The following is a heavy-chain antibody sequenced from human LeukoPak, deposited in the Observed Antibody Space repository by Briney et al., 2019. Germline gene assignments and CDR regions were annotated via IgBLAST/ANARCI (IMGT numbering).Heavy chain of an antibody. D-gene: IGHD3-10*01. Sequence: SETLSLICAVHGQSFSGYYWSWIRQPPGMGLEWIGEINHSGSTNYNPSLKSRVTISVDTSKNQFSLKLSSVTAADTAVYYCARTYYYGSGSYYPPSYYFDYWGQGTLVTVSS. CDR2: INHSGST. CDR3: ARTYYYGSGSYYPPSYYFDY. CDR1: GQSFSGYY. J-gene: IGHJ4*02. V-gene: IGHV4-34*01.